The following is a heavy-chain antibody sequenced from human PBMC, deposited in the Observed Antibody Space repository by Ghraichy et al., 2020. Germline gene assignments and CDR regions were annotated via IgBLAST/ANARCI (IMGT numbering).Heavy chain of an antibody. V-gene: IGHV3-23*01. CDR1: GFTFSSHA. Sequence: LSLTCAASGFTFSSHAMSWVRQAPGKGLEWVSGISGSGGSKYYVDSVRGRFTISRDNTRNTLYLQMNSLRAEDTAVYYCVKDISSAWAEDYWGQGPLVTVSS. CDR3: VKDISSAWAEDY. D-gene: IGHD6-19*01. J-gene: IGHJ4*02. CDR2: ISGSGGSK.